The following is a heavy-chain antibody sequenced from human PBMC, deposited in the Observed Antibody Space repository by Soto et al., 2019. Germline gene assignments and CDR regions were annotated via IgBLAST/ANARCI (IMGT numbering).Heavy chain of an antibody. Sequence: QLQLQESGSGLVKPSQTLSLTCAVSGGSISSGGFSWSWIRQPPGKGLEWIGHIYHSGTTYYNPSRKSRVSISVDRSKNQCSLNLSSVTAADTAVYFCARDRCSGDTCYSGGFDYWGQGTLVSVSS. CDR3: ARDRCSGDTCYSGGFDY. CDR2: IYHSGTT. J-gene: IGHJ4*02. D-gene: IGHD2-15*01. V-gene: IGHV4-30-2*01. CDR1: GGSISSGGFS.